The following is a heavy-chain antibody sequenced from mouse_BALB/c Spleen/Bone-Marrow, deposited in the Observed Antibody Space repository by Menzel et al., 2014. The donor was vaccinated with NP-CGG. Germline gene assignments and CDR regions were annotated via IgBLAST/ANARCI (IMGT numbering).Heavy chain of an antibody. V-gene: IGHV1-7*01. Sequence: QVQLQQSGAELAKPGASVKMSCKVSDYTFTSYWIHWVKQRPGQCLEWIGYIDPRTANTDYSQKFKDKATLTADKSSSAAYMQLSSLTSEDSAVYYCARYWDAYWGQGTLVTVSA. CDR2: IDPRTANT. CDR1: DYTFTSYW. CDR3: ARYWDAY. D-gene: IGHD4-1*01. J-gene: IGHJ3*01.